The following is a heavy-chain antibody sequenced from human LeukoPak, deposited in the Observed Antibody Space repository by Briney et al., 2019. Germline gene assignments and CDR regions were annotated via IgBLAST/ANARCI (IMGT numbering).Heavy chain of an antibody. CDR1: GFTFSSYG. D-gene: IGHD6-19*01. Sequence: GGSLRLSCAASGFTFSSYGMHWVRQAPGKGLEWVAFIRYDGSNKYYADSVKGRFTISRDNSKNTLYLQMNSLRAEDTAVYYCAKISHSSGWYDVWGGYNWFDPWGQGTLVTVSS. J-gene: IGHJ5*02. CDR2: IRYDGSNK. CDR3: AKISHSSGWYDVWGGYNWFDP. V-gene: IGHV3-30*02.